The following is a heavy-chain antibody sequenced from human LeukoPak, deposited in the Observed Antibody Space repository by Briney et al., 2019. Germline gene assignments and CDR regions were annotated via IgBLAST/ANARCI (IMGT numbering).Heavy chain of an antibody. CDR2: ISYDGSNK. CDR1: GFTFSSYG. CDR3: AKDRGYYGSGSYSSYYFDY. V-gene: IGHV3-30*18. Sequence: GGSLRLSCAASGFTFSSYGMHWVRQAPGKGLEWVAVISYDGSNKYYADSVKGRFTISRDDSKNTLYLQMNSLRAEDTAVYYCAKDRGYYGSGSYSSYYFDYWGQGTLVTVSS. D-gene: IGHD3-10*01. J-gene: IGHJ4*02.